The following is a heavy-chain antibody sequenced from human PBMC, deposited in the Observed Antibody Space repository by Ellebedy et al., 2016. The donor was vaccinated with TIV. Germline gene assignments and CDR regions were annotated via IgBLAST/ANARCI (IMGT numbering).Heavy chain of an antibody. J-gene: IGHJ5*02. D-gene: IGHD3-3*01. CDR3: AKDIHHWSAHDR. V-gene: IGHV3-23*01. CDR1: GFTLRGNA. Sequence: GESLKISCAAFGFTLRGNAMSWVRQAPGKGLEWVSGFGGDLRTHSADPVKGRFTISRDDSQDTLFFEMNRLRVYDPAVYYCAKDIHHWSAHDRWGQGTLVSVSS. CDR2: FGGDLRT.